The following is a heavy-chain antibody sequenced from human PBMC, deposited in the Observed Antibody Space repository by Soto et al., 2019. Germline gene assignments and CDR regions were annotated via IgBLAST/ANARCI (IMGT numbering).Heavy chain of an antibody. J-gene: IGHJ6*03. Sequence: EVQLAESGGGLAQPGGSLRLSCAASGFTLSGYAMDWVRQAPGKGLEYVSGISSNGVGTYYANSVQGRFTISRDNSKNQVYLQMGSLRPEDMAVYYCARRARPGVYYTDLWGKGTTVSVSS. CDR2: ISSNGVGT. V-gene: IGHV3-64*01. CDR1: GFTLSGYA. D-gene: IGHD6-6*01. CDR3: ARRARPGVYYTDL.